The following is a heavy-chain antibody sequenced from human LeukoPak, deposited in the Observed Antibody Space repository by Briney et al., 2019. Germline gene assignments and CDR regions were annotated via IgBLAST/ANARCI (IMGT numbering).Heavy chain of an antibody. V-gene: IGHV5-51*03. Sequence: GESLTISCMGSGYSFTSYWIGWVRQMPGKGLEWMGIIYPGDSDTRYRPSFQGQVTISADKSISTAYLQWSSLKASDTAMYYCARLARSFAFDIWGQGTMVTVSS. CDR1: GYSFTSYW. J-gene: IGHJ3*02. CDR2: IYPGDSDT. CDR3: ARLARSFAFDI.